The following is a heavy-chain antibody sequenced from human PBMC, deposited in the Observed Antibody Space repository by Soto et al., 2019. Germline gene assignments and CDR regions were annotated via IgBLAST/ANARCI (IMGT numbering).Heavy chain of an antibody. CDR3: ARHSLALRKNNWFDP. CDR2: IFYLGSS. Sequence: SETLSLTCTVSGDSIISSDFYWGWVRQPPGKGLEWIGSIFYLGSSYYNPSLKSRVTMSVDTSKNQFSLRLRSVTAADTALYFCARHSLALRKNNWFDPWGQGIMVTSPQ. CDR1: GDSIISSDFY. V-gene: IGHV4-39*01. D-gene: IGHD3-3*02. J-gene: IGHJ5*02.